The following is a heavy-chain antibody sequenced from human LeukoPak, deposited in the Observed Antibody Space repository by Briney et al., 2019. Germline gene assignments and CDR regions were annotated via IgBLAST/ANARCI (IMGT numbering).Heavy chain of an antibody. V-gene: IGHV3-23*01. J-gene: IGHJ6*02. Sequence: GGSLRLSCAAFGFMFRSDAMSWVRQAPGKGLEWVSTISGSGVNTYYADSVKGRFNISRDNSKNTLFLQMNSLRAEDTAVYYCAKDRLTIFGVLNPGYYYGMDVWGQGTTVTVSS. CDR2: ISGSGVNT. CDR1: GFMFRSDA. CDR3: AKDRLTIFGVLNPGYYYGMDV. D-gene: IGHD3-3*01.